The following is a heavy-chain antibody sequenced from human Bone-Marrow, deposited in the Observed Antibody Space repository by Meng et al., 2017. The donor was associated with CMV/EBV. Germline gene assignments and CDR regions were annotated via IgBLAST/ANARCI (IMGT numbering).Heavy chain of an antibody. CDR1: GCSISSSSYY. D-gene: IGHD3-16*01. Sequence: SETLSLTCTVSGCSISSSSYYWGWIRQPPGKGLEWIGSIYYSGSTYYNPSLTSLVTISVDTSKNQFSLKLSSVTAADTAVYYCARTIASGPGGTPDAFDIWGQGTMVTVSS. CDR2: IYYSGST. CDR3: ARTIASGPGGTPDAFDI. J-gene: IGHJ3*02. V-gene: IGHV4-39*07.